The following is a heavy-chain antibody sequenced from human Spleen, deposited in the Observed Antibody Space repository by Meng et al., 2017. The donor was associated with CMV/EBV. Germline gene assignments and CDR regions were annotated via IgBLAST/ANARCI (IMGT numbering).Heavy chain of an antibody. CDR2: ISYDGSNK. CDR1: GFTFSSYA. D-gene: IGHD4-17*01. Sequence: GESLKISCAASGFTFSSYAMHWVRQAPGKGLEWVAVISYDGSNKYYADSVKGRFTISRDNSKNTLYLQMNSLRAEDTAVYYCARYGDYVSLDYWGQGTLVTVSS. J-gene: IGHJ4*02. CDR3: ARYGDYVSLDY. V-gene: IGHV3-30-3*01.